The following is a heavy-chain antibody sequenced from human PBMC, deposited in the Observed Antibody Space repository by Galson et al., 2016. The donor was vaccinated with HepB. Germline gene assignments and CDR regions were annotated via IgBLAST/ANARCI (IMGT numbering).Heavy chain of an antibody. CDR3: TGYGDSELDLDY. V-gene: IGHV3-15*01. D-gene: IGHD4-17*01. CDR1: GFSFPTAW. Sequence: SLRLSCAVSGFSFPTAWMNWVRQAPGKGLEWVGRIKTTTEGASTDYAAAVTGRFTISRDDSKFMVYLQMDGLKTEDTGVYYCTGYGDSELDLDYWGQGTLVTVSS. CDR2: IKTTTEGAST. J-gene: IGHJ4*02.